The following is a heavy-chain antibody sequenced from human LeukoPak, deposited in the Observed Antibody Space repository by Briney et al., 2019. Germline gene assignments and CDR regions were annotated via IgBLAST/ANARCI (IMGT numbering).Heavy chain of an antibody. V-gene: IGHV1-18*01. Sequence: SVKVSCKASGYTFTSYGISWVRQAPGQGLEWMGWISAYNGNTNYAQKLQGRVTMTTDTSTSIAYMELRSLRSDDTAVYYCGRYYDSSGYYQFDYWGQGTLVTVSS. CDR1: GYTFTSYG. J-gene: IGHJ4*02. CDR3: GRYYDSSGYYQFDY. CDR2: ISAYNGNT. D-gene: IGHD3-22*01.